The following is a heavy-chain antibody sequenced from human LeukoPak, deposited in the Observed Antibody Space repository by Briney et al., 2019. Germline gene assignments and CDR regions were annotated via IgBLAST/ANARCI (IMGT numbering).Heavy chain of an antibody. CDR3: ARGCSGGSCYDY. Sequence: GGSLRLSCAASGFTFGSYSMNWVRQAPGKGLEWVSSISTSSDYIYYADSVKGRFTISRDNAENSLFLQVNSLRAEDTAVYYCARGCSGGSCYDYWGQGTLVTVSS. CDR1: GFTFGSYS. D-gene: IGHD2-15*01. J-gene: IGHJ4*02. CDR2: ISTSSDYI. V-gene: IGHV3-21*01.